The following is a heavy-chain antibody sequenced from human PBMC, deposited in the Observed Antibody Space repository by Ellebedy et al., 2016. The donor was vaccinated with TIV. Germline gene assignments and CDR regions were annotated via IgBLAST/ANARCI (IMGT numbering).Heavy chain of an antibody. D-gene: IGHD1-1*01. CDR2: ISYDGSNK. Sequence: GGSLRLXXAASGFTFSSYAMSWVRQAPGKGLEWVAVISYDGSNKYYADSVKGRFTISRDNSKNTLYLQMNSLRAEDTAVYYCAKDLLEPSDYWGQGTLVTVSS. J-gene: IGHJ4*02. V-gene: IGHV3-30*18. CDR1: GFTFSSYA. CDR3: AKDLLEPSDY.